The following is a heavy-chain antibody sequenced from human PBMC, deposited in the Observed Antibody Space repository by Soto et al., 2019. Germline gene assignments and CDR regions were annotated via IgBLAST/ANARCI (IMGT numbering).Heavy chain of an antibody. J-gene: IGHJ4*02. CDR3: ARDSGYSYGPFDY. D-gene: IGHD5-18*01. V-gene: IGHV3-48*01. Sequence: GGSLRLSCAASGFTFSSYSMNWVRQAPGKGLEWVSYISSSSSTIYYADSVKGRFTISRDNARNSLYLQMNSLRAEDTAVYYCARDSGYSYGPFDYWGQGTLVTVSS. CDR2: ISSSSSTI. CDR1: GFTFSSYS.